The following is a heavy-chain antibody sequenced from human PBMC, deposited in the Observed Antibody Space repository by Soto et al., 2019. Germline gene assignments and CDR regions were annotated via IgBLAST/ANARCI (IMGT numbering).Heavy chain of an antibody. CDR2: ISYDGSNK. D-gene: IGHD2-2*01. CDR3: AREIRPLSYYLDY. Sequence: GGSLRLSCAGSGFTFSSYAMHWVRQAPGKGLEWVAVISYDGSNKYYADSVKGRFTISRDNSKNTLYLQMNSLRAEDTAVYYWAREIRPLSYYLDYSGQGTLVTVSS. V-gene: IGHV3-30-3*01. J-gene: IGHJ4*02. CDR1: GFTFSSYA.